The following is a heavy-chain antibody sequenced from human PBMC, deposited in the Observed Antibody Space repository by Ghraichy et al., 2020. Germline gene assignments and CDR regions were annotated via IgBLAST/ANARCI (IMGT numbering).Heavy chain of an antibody. D-gene: IGHD3-10*01. J-gene: IGHJ4*02. Sequence: GGSLRLSFAASGFTFSSYAMSWVRQAPGKGLEWVSAISGSGGSTYYADSVKGRFTISRDNSKNTLYLQMNSLRAEDTAVYYCAARTMVRGVIIPFDYWGQGTLVTVSS. CDR3: AARTMVRGVIIPFDY. CDR2: ISGSGGST. CDR1: GFTFSSYA. V-gene: IGHV3-23*01.